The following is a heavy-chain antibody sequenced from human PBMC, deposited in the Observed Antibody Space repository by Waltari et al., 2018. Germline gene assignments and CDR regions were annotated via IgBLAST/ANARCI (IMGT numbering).Heavy chain of an antibody. V-gene: IGHV2-70*04. D-gene: IGHD6-13*01. Sequence: QVTLKESGPALVKPTQTLTLTCTFSGFSLSTSGMRVSWIRQPPGKALEWLARIDWDDDKFYSTSRKTRLTISKDTSKNQVVLTMTNMDPVDTATYYCARTRQQLVLDAFDIWGQGTMVTVSS. J-gene: IGHJ3*02. CDR2: IDWDDDK. CDR3: ARTRQQLVLDAFDI. CDR1: GFSLSTSGMR.